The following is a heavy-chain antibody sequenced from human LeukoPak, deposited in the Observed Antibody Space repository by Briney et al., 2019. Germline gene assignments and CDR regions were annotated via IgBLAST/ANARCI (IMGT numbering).Heavy chain of an antibody. V-gene: IGHV4-30-2*01. Sequence: SETLSLTCAVSGGSISSGGYSWSWIRQPPGKGLEWIGYIYHSGSTYYNPSLKSRVTISVDRSKNQFSLKLSSVPAADTAVYYCARPQRSHDYGDYSPLDYWGQGPLVPVSS. J-gene: IGHJ4*02. CDR1: GGSISSGGYS. D-gene: IGHD4-17*01. CDR3: ARPQRSHDYGDYSPLDY. CDR2: IYHSGST.